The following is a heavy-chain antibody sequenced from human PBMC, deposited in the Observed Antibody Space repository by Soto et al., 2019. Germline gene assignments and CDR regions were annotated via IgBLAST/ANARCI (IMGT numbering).Heavy chain of an antibody. CDR1: GGSISSSSYY. V-gene: IGHV4-39*01. CDR3: ARFSGDSSYYYYGMDV. D-gene: IGHD3-10*01. CDR2: IYYSGST. Sequence: SETLSLTCTVSGGSISSSSYYWGWIRQPPGKGLEWIGSIYYSGSTYYNPSLKSRVTISVDTSRNQFSLKLSSVTAADTAVYYCARFSGDSSYYYYGMDVWGQGTTVTVSS. J-gene: IGHJ6*02.